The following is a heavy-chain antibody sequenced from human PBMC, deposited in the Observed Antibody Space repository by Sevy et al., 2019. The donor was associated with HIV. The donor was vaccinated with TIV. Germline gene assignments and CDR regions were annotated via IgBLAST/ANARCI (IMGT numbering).Heavy chain of an antibody. CDR1: GFTFGSYG. D-gene: IGHD5-12*01. CDR2: ISYDRSDI. V-gene: IGHV3-30*03. J-gene: IGHJ4*02. CDR3: ARVFSSYDIDY. Sequence: GGSLRLSCAASGFTFGSYGMHWVRQAPGKGLEWVAYISYDRSDINYADSVKGRFTISRDNSKNPVFLQLNSLRPEDTAVYYCARVFSSYDIDYWGQGTLVTVSS.